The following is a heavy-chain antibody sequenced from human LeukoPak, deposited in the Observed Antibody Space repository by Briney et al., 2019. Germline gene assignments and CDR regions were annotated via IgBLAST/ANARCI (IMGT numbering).Heavy chain of an antibody. CDR1: GGSISSYY. V-gene: IGHV4-59*01. J-gene: IGHJ1*01. CDR3: AREYGSGYFQH. CDR2: IYYSGST. Sequence: SETLSLTCTVSGGSISSYYWSWIRQPPGKGLEWIGYIYYSGSTNYNPSPKSRVTISVDTSKNQFSLKLSSVTAADTAVYYCAREYGSGYFQHWGQGTLVTVSS. D-gene: IGHD5-24*01.